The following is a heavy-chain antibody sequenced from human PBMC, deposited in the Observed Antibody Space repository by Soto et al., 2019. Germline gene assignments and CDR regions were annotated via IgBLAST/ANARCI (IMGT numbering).Heavy chain of an antibody. CDR2: IYYSGRT. Sequence: SETLSLTCTVSGGSISSGGYYGSWIRQHPGKGLEWIGYIYYSGRTKSSPSLKSRVYISLDASKKQFSLNLTSVTAADTAVYYCARGECSGGYCSFFDMWGQGTMVTVSS. V-gene: IGHV4-31*03. CDR1: GGSISSGGYY. D-gene: IGHD2-15*01. J-gene: IGHJ3*02. CDR3: ARGECSGGYCSFFDM.